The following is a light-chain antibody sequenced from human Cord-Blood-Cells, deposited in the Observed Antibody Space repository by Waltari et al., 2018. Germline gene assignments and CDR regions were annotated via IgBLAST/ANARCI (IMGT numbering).Light chain of an antibody. J-gene: IGLJ2*01. CDR2: DVS. CDR1: SSDVGGYNY. V-gene: IGLV2-11*01. Sequence: VTISCTGTSSDVGGYNYVSWYQQHPGKAPKLMIYDVSKRPSGVPDRFSGSKSGNTASLTISGLQAEDEADYYCCSYAGSYTVFGGGTKLTVL. CDR3: CSYAGSYTV.